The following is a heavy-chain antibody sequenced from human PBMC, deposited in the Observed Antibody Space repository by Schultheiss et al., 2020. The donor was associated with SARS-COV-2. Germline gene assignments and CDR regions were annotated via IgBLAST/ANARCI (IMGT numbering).Heavy chain of an antibody. CDR2: IYSGGST. J-gene: IGHJ6*03. Sequence: GGSLRLSCAASGFTCSTYAMNWVRQAPGKGLEWVSVIYSGGSTYYADSVKGRFTISRHNSKNTLYLQMNSLRAEDTAVYYCARSGTISSSSGPYYYYYYMDVWGKGTTVTVSS. V-gene: IGHV3-53*04. CDR3: ARSGTISSSSGPYYYYYYMDV. CDR1: GFTCSTYA. D-gene: IGHD6-6*01.